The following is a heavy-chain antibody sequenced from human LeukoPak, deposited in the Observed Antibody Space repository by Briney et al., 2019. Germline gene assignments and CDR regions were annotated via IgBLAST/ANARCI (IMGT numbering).Heavy chain of an antibody. J-gene: IGHJ4*02. Sequence: GGSLRLSCAASGSTFSSYGMHWVRQAPGKGLEWVAVISYDGSNKYYADSVKGRFTISRDNSKNTLYLQMNSLRAEDTAVYYCAKTMRHSSGWYYFDYWGQGTLVTVSS. V-gene: IGHV3-30*18. D-gene: IGHD6-19*01. CDR3: AKTMRHSSGWYYFDY. CDR2: ISYDGSNK. CDR1: GSTFSSYG.